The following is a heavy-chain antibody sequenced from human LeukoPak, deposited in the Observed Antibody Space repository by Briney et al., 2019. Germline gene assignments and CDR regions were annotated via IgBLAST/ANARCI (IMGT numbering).Heavy chain of an antibody. Sequence: GGSPRRICAASGFTIINYWMSCGRQAPGKGLEWVANIRQDGREKYYVDSVKGRFTISRDNANNLLYLQMDSLRAEDTTVYYCARDQWQLVRLEYRGERDLVTVSS. J-gene: IGHJ4*02. CDR2: IRQDGREK. CDR1: GFTIINYW. V-gene: IGHV3-7*04. D-gene: IGHD6-13*01. CDR3: ARDQWQLVRLEY.